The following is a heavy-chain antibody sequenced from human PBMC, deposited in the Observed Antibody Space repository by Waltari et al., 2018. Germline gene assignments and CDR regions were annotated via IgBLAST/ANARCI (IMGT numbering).Heavy chain of an antibody. J-gene: IGHJ4*02. D-gene: IGHD5-12*01. V-gene: IGHV1-8*01. CDR2: VKPNSGNT. CDR3: ARWERGGYSGYEYGEKRDY. Sequence: QVQLVQSGAEVKKPGASVKVSCKASGYTFTSYDITWLRQAPGHGREWMGWVKPNSGNTGEAQKFQGRVTMTRNNSISTAYMERSSLRSEDRAVYYCARWERGGYSGYEYGEKRDYWGQGTLVTVSS. CDR1: GYTFTSYD.